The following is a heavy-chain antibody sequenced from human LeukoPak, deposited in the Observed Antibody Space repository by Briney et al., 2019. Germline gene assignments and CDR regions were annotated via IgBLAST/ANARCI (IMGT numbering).Heavy chain of an antibody. Sequence: SETLSLTCTVFGGSISSYYWSWIRQPAGKGLEWIGRIYTSGSTNYNPSLKSRVTMSVDTSKNQFSLKLSSVTAADTAVYYCARDPGYYDFWSGYPNNWFDPWGQGTLVTVSS. CDR1: GGSISSYY. D-gene: IGHD3-3*01. V-gene: IGHV4-4*07. J-gene: IGHJ5*02. CDR3: ARDPGYYDFWSGYPNNWFDP. CDR2: IYTSGST.